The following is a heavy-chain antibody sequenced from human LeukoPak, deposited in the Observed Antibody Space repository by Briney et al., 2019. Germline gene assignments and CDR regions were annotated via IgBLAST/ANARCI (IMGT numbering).Heavy chain of an antibody. CDR1: GFTFSSYA. CDR3: ARLYCSSTSCSLRNSYYYYYMDV. CDR2: ISGSGGST. D-gene: IGHD2-2*01. V-gene: IGHV3-23*01. Sequence: GGSLRLSCAASGFTFSSYAMSWVRQAPGKGLEWVSAISGSGGSTYYADSVKGRFTISRDNSKNTLYLQMNSLRAEDTAVYYCARLYCSSTSCSLRNSYYYYYMDVWGKGTTVTVSS. J-gene: IGHJ6*03.